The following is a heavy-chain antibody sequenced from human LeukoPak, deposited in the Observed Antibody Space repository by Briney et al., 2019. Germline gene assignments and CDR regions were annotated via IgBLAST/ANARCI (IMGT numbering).Heavy chain of an antibody. D-gene: IGHD3-9*01. J-gene: IGHJ4*02. Sequence: ASVKVSCKASGYTFTGYYMHWVRQAPGQGLEWMGWINPNSGGTNYAQRFQGRVTMTRDTSISTAYMELSSLRSEDTAVYYCARRTFDILTGYEDYWGQGTLVTVSS. CDR1: GYTFTGYY. CDR2: INPNSGGT. CDR3: ARRTFDILTGYEDY. V-gene: IGHV1-2*02.